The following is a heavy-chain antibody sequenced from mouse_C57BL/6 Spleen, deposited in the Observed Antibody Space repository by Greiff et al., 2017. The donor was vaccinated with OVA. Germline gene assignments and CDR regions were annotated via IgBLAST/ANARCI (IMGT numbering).Heavy chain of an antibody. V-gene: IGHV1-69*01. CDR2: IDPSDSYT. CDR1: GYTFTSYW. D-gene: IGHD2-1*01. Sequence: QVQLQQPGAELVMPGASVKLSCKASGYTFTSYWMHWVKQRPGQGLEWIGEIDPSDSYTNYNQKFKGKSTLTVDKSSSTAYMQLHSLTSEESAVDYCAGRGNGYAMDYWGQGTSVTVSS. CDR3: AGRGNGYAMDY. J-gene: IGHJ4*01.